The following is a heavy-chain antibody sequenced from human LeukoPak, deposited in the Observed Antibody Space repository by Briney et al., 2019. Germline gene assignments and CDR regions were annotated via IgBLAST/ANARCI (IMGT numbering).Heavy chain of an antibody. D-gene: IGHD3-22*01. J-gene: IGHJ3*02. V-gene: IGHV4-59*12. CDR1: GGSISSYY. CDR3: ARDPAPYYYDSSGYYGNAFDI. CDR2: IYYSGST. Sequence: PSETLSLNCTVSGGSISSYYWIWLRQPPGKGLEWIGYIYYSGSTNYKPSLKSRVTISVDTSKNQFSLMLSSVTAADTAVYYCARDPAPYYYDSSGYYGNAFDIWGQGTMVTGSS.